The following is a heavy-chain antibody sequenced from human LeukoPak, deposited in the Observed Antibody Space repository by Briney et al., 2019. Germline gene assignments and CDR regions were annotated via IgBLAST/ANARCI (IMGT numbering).Heavy chain of an antibody. CDR3: ARDRDGYNGGDAFDT. V-gene: IGHV3-21*01. CDR1: GFTFSSYS. CDR2: ISSSSSYI. Sequence: GGSLRLSCAASGFTFSSYSINWVRQAPGKGLEWVSSISSSSSYIYYADSVKGRFTISRDNAKNSLYLQMNSLRAEDTAVYYCARDRDGYNGGDAFDTWGQGTMVTVSS. J-gene: IGHJ3*02. D-gene: IGHD5-24*01.